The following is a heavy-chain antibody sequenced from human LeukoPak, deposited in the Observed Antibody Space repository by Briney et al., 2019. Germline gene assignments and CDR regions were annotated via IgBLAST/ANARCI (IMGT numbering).Heavy chain of an antibody. CDR3: VTYRPGDINWFDP. D-gene: IGHD2-21*01. CDR1: GASIRTANYS. CDR2: MEYSVST. Sequence: SQTLSLTCTVSGASIRTANYSWSWIRQYPGKGLVWFGYMEYSVSTRYNPSLKSRVVISADTSKNQFSLNLRSVTAADSAIYYCVTYRPGDINWFDPWGQGILVTVSS. J-gene: IGHJ5*02. V-gene: IGHV4-31*03.